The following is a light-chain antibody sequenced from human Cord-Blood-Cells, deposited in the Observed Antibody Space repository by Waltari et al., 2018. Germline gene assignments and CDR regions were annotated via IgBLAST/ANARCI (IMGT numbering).Light chain of an antibody. J-gene: IGKJ4*01. CDR3: QQYNNWPLT. V-gene: IGKV3-15*01. CDR2: GAS. CDR1: QSVSSN. Sequence: EIVKTPSPATPPVSSGERASISCRASQSVSSNLAWYQQKPGQAPRLLIYGASTRATGIPARFSGSGSGTEFTLTISSLQSEDFAVYYCQQYNNWPLTFGGGTKVEIK.